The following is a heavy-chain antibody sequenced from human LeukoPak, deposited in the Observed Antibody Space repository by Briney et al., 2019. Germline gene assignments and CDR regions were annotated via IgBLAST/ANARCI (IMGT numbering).Heavy chain of an antibody. CDR1: GGSISNYY. Sequence: SETLSLTCTVSGGSISNYYWNWIRQPPGRGLEWIGYIYYTGSTNYNPSLKSRVTMSVDTSKNQFSLNLRSVTPEDTAVYYCARNLIPEQLVLNFWGQGTLVTVSS. J-gene: IGHJ4*02. CDR3: ARNLIPEQLVLNF. D-gene: IGHD6-13*01. CDR2: IYYTGST. V-gene: IGHV4-59*01.